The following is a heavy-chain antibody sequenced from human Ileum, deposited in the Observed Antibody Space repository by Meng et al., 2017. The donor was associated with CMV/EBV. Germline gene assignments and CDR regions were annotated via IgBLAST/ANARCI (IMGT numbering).Heavy chain of an antibody. CDR1: AFTFRNYA. CDR2: IGGSDGRT. CDR3: AKDSESFNGIWDAFDM. Sequence: GGPLRLSCAASAFTFRNYAMSWVRQAPGKGLEWVSSIGGSDGRTHYAESVKGRFTISRDNSKNTLYLQMNSRRDDDTAVYYCAKDSESFNGIWDAFDMWGQGTMITVAS. V-gene: IGHV3-23*01. J-gene: IGHJ3*02.